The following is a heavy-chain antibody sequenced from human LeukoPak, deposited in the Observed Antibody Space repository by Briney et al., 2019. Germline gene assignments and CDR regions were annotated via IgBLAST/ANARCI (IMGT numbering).Heavy chain of an antibody. CDR2: INSRSNYI. CDR3: ARVGGTVTGIDY. D-gene: IGHD4-17*01. CDR1: GFTFSTYS. Sequence: GGSLRLSCAASGFTFSTYSMNWVRQAPGKGLEWVSSINSRSNYIYYADSVKGRFTISRDNTKNSLYLQMNSLRAEDTAVYYCARVGGTVTGIDYWGQGTLVTVSS. V-gene: IGHV3-21*06. J-gene: IGHJ4*02.